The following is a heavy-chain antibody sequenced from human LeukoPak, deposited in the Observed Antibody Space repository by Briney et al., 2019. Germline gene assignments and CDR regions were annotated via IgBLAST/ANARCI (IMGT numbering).Heavy chain of an antibody. D-gene: IGHD3-22*01. J-gene: IGHJ4*02. Sequence: SETLSLTCTVSGGSISSGDYYWSWIRQPPGKGLEWIGYIYYSGSTYYNPSLKSRVTISVDTSKNQFSLKLSSVTAADTAVYYCARIHYYDSSGYYYKPLYYFDYWGREPWSPSPQ. V-gene: IGHV4-30-4*01. CDR3: ARIHYYDSSGYYYKPLYYFDY. CDR2: IYYSGST. CDR1: GGSISSGDYY.